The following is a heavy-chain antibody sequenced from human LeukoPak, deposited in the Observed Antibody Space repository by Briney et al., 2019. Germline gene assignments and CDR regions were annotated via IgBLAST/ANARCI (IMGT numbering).Heavy chain of an antibody. D-gene: IGHD1-26*01. CDR3: ARGGAPIVGATSGFDY. Sequence: GASVKVSCKASGGTFSSYAISWVRQAPGQGLEWMGGIIPIFGTANYAQKFQGRVTITTDESTSTAYMELSSLRSEDTAVYYCARGGAPIVGATSGFDYWGQGTLVTVSS. CDR1: GGTFSSYA. V-gene: IGHV1-69*05. J-gene: IGHJ4*02. CDR2: IIPIFGTA.